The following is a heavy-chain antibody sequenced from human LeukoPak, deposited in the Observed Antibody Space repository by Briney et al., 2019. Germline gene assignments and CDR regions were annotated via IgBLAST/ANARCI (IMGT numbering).Heavy chain of an antibody. J-gene: IGHJ3*02. CDR2: ISAYNGNT. CDR1: GYTFTSYG. V-gene: IGHV1-18*01. Sequence: ASVKVSCKASGYTFTSYGISWVRQAPGQGLEWMGWISAYNGNTNYAQKLQGRVTMTTDTSTSTAYMELRSLRSDDTAVYYCARGGLGYCSSTSCYGADVAFDIWGQGTMVTVSS. CDR3: ARGGLGYCSSTSCYGADVAFDI. D-gene: IGHD2-2*01.